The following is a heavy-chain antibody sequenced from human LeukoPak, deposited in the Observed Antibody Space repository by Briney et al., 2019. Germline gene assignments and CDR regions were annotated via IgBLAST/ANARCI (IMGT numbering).Heavy chain of an antibody. J-gene: IGHJ4*02. CDR1: GGTFSSYA. V-gene: IGHV1-69*05. CDR2: IIPIFGTA. Sequence: GSSVKVSCKASGGTFSSYAISWVRQAPGQGLEWMGGIIPIFGTANYAQKLQGRVTMTTDTSTSTAYMELRSLRSDDTAVYYCAREREYYFDYWGQGTLVTVSS. CDR3: AREREYYFDY.